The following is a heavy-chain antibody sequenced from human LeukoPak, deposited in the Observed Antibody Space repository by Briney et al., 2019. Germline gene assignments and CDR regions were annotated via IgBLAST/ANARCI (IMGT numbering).Heavy chain of an antibody. D-gene: IGHD2-15*01. CDR3: ARISCTGNSCRPYSYYDMDV. Sequence: GRSLRLSCAASGFTFNTFGMNWVRQAPGKGLEWVAVIWYDGSNKCYADSVKGRFTISRDNSKSTLYLQVNSLRVEGTAVYYCARISCTGNSCRPYSYYDMDVWGQGTTVTVSS. CDR1: GFTFNTFG. V-gene: IGHV3-33*01. CDR2: IWYDGSNK. J-gene: IGHJ6*02.